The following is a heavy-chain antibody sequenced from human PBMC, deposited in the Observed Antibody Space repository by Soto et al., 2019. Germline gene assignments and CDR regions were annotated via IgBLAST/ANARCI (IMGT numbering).Heavy chain of an antibody. V-gene: IGHV5-51*01. CDR2: IYPGDSDT. CDR3: ARLRRGYXYDSSGYVYYYYYGMDV. CDR1: GYSFTSYW. D-gene: IGHD3-22*01. Sequence: GESLKISCKGSGYSFTSYWIGWVCQMPGKGLEWMGIIYPGDSDTRYSPSFQGQVTISADKSISTAYLQWSSLKASDTAMYYCARLRRGYXYDSSGYVYYYYYGMDVWGQGTTVTVSS. J-gene: IGHJ6*02.